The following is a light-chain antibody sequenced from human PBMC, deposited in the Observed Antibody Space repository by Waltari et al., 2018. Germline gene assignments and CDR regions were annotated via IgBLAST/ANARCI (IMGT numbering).Light chain of an antibody. J-gene: IGKJ5*01. CDR2: AAS. Sequence: DIQMTQSPSSLSASVGDRVTITCRASQSITIYLNWYQQKSGKAPKLLIYAASSLQSGVPSRFSGSGSGTEFTLTISSLQPEDFVTYYCQQGNSVPITFGQGTRLEIK. V-gene: IGKV1-39*01. CDR1: QSITIY. CDR3: QQGNSVPIT.